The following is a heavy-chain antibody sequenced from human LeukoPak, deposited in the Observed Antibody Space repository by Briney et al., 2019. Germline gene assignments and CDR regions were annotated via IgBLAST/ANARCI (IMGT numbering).Heavy chain of an antibody. Sequence: GGSLRLSCAASGFTFSSYGMHWVRQAPGKGLEWVAVILYDGSNKYYADSVKGRFTISRDNSKNTLYLQMNSLRAEDTAVYFCAKAPTMVRGVIEGYFDYWGQGTLVTVSS. CDR3: AKAPTMVRGVIEGYFDY. V-gene: IGHV3-30*18. J-gene: IGHJ4*02. CDR2: ILYDGSNK. CDR1: GFTFSSYG. D-gene: IGHD3-10*01.